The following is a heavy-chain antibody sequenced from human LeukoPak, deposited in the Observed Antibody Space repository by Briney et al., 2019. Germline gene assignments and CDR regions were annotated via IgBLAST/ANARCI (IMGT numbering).Heavy chain of an antibody. CDR3: AKDTDRDGYYYYYGMDV. Sequence: PGGSLRLSCAASGFTFSSYSMNWVRQAPGKGLEWVSSISSSSSYIYYADSVKGRFTISRDNAKNSLYLQMNSLRAEDTAVYYCAKDTDRDGYYYYYGMDVWGQGTTVTVSS. V-gene: IGHV3-21*04. J-gene: IGHJ6*02. CDR1: GFTFSSYS. D-gene: IGHD1-14*01. CDR2: ISSSSSYI.